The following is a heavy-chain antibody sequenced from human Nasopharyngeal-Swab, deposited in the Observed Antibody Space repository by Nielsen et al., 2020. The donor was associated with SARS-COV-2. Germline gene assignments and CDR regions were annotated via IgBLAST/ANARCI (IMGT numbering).Heavy chain of an antibody. Sequence: SVKVSCKASGGTFSSYAISWVRQAPGQGLEWMGRIIPILSIANYAQKFQGRVTITADKSTSTAYMELSSLRSEDTAVYYCARYRDGYSYGMDVWGQGTTVTVSS. J-gene: IGHJ6*02. CDR1: GGTFSSYA. CDR3: ARYRDGYSYGMDV. D-gene: IGHD5-24*01. V-gene: IGHV1-69*04. CDR2: IIPILSIA.